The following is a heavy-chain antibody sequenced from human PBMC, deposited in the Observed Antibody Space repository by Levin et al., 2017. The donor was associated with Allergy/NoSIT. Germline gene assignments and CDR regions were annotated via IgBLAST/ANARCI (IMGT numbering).Heavy chain of an antibody. CDR1: GFTFDDNG. D-gene: IGHD3-10*01. CDR3: ARVRYGSGSYIFDY. CDR2: INWNGGST. J-gene: IGHJ4*02. V-gene: IGHV3-20*01. Sequence: GESLKISCAASGFTFDDNGMSWARQAPGKGLEWVSGINWNGGSTGYADSVKGRFTISRDNAKNSLYLQMNSLRAEDTALYHCARVRYGSGSYIFDYWGQGTLVTVSS.